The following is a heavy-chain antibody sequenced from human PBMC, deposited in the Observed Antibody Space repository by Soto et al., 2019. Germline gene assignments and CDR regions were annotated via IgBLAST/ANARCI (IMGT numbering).Heavy chain of an antibody. CDR3: ARSASPMLNYYGSGSYPCY. J-gene: IGHJ4*02. CDR2: IYPGDSDT. V-gene: IGHV5-51*01. Sequence: PGESLKISCKGSGYSFTSYWIGWVRQMPGKGLEWMGIIYPGDSDTRYSPSFQGQVTISADKSISTAYLQWSSLKASDTAMYYCARSASPMLNYYGSGSYPCYWGQGTLVTVSS. CDR1: GYSFTSYW. D-gene: IGHD3-10*01.